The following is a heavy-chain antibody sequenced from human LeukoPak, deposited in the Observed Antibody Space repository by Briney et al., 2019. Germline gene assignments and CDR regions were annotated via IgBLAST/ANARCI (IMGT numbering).Heavy chain of an antibody. CDR3: ATQRQSYDSSGYYLDY. Sequence: SETLSLTCAVYGGSFSGYYWSWIRQPPGKGLEWIGEINHSGSTNYNPSLKSRVTISVDTSKNQFSLKLSSVTAADTAVYYCATQRQSYDSSGYYLDYWGQGTLVTVSS. CDR2: INHSGST. D-gene: IGHD3-22*01. CDR1: GGSFSGYY. V-gene: IGHV4-34*01. J-gene: IGHJ4*02.